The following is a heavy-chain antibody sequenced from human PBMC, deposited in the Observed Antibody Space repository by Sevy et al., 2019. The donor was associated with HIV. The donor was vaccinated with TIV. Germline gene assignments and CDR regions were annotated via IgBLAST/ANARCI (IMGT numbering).Heavy chain of an antibody. V-gene: IGHV4-39*01. CDR3: AGPTLTYSSGWSYYDS. J-gene: IGHJ4*02. CDR2: INYSGGT. D-gene: IGHD6-19*01. CDR1: GASISSSGYY. Sequence: SETLSLTCTVSGASISSSGYYWGWIRQPPGKGLEWIASINYSGGTFYNPSLKSRVTISSDTSKNQFSLKLNSVTAADTAIYYCAGPTLTYSSGWSYYDSWGQGTVVTSPQ.